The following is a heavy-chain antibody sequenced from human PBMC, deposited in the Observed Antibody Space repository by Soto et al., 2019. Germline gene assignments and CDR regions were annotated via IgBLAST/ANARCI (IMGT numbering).Heavy chain of an antibody. CDR1: GGSISSGYW. CDR3: VRNADFCSDF. D-gene: IGHD2-2*01. CDR2: ISRGGNP. Sequence: LSLTCAVSGGSISSGYWWGWVRQPPGKGLEWIGEISRGGNPNYNPSLKSRVTISVDTSNNEFSLRLNSVTAADTAVYYCVRNADFCSDFWGQGTLVTVSS. J-gene: IGHJ4*02. V-gene: IGHV4-4*02.